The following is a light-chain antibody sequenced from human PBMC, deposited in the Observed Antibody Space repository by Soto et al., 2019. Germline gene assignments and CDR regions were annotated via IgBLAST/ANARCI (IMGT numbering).Light chain of an antibody. Sequence: DIQMTQSPSTLSASVGERVTITCRASQSITTWLAWYQQKPGKAPKLLIYKASSLEGGVPSRFSGSGSGTEFNTTISSLQPDDFATYYCQQYNTYPLTFGGGTKVDIK. V-gene: IGKV1-5*03. CDR2: KAS. J-gene: IGKJ4*01. CDR1: QSITTW. CDR3: QQYNTYPLT.